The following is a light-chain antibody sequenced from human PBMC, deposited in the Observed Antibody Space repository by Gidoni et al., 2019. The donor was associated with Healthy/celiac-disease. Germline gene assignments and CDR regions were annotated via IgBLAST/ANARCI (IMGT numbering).Light chain of an antibody. J-gene: IGKJ3*01. V-gene: IGKV3-11*01. Sequence: EIVLTQSPATLSLSPGDRATLSCRASQSVRSYLAWYQQKPGQAPRLLIYDASNRATGIPARFSGSGSGTDFTLTISSLEPEDFAVYYCQQRSNWQFTFGPGTKVDIK. CDR2: DAS. CDR1: QSVRSY. CDR3: QQRSNWQFT.